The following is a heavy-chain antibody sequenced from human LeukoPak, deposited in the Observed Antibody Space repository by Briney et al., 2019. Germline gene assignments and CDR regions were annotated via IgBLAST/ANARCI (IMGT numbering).Heavy chain of an antibody. CDR1: GFTFSSYE. D-gene: IGHD3-22*01. Sequence: GGSLRLSCAASGFTFSSYEMNWFRQAPGKGLEWVSYISSSGSTIYYADSVKGRFTISRDNAKNSLYLQMNSLRAEDTAVYYCARDYYYDSSGYAFDIWGQGTMVTVSS. CDR3: ARDYYYDSSGYAFDI. J-gene: IGHJ3*02. V-gene: IGHV3-48*03. CDR2: ISSSGSTI.